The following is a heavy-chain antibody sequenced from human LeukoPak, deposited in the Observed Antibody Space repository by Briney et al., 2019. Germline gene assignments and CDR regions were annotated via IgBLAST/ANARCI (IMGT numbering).Heavy chain of an antibody. CDR2: IYHSGST. J-gene: IGHJ5*02. V-gene: IGHV4-38-2*01. Sequence: SETLSLTCAVSGYSISSGYYWGWIRQPPGKGLEWIGSIYHSGSTYYNPSLKSRVTISVDTSKNQCSLKLSSVTAADTAVYYCARGDDSSGWYEAWFDPWGQGTLVTVSS. CDR1: GYSISSGYY. D-gene: IGHD6-19*01. CDR3: ARGDDSSGWYEAWFDP.